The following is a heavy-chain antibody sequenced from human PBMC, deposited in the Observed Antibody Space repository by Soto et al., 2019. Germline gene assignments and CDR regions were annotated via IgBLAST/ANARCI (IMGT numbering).Heavy chain of an antibody. Sequence: QVQLVQSGAEVKKPGASVKVSCKASGYTFTSYGISWVRQAPGQGLEWMGWISAYNGNTNYAQKLQGRVTMTTDTSSSAAHMELRSVRSEDTGVYYCARDWAAACPFDYWGQGPLVTVSS. V-gene: IGHV1-18*01. CDR1: GYTFTSYG. CDR2: ISAYNGNT. J-gene: IGHJ4*02. CDR3: ARDWAAACPFDY. D-gene: IGHD2-2*01.